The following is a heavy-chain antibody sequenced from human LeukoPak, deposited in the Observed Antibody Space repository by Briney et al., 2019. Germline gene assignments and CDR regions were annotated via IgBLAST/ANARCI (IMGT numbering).Heavy chain of an antibody. J-gene: IGHJ4*02. Sequence: GGSLRLSXAASGFTFSSYEMNWVRQAPGKGLEWVLYISSSGSTIYYADSVKGRFTISRDNAKNSLYLQMNSLRAEDTAVYYCARAQRGYSYGDDFDYWGQGTLVTVSS. CDR3: ARAQRGYSYGDDFDY. CDR2: ISSSGSTI. D-gene: IGHD5-18*01. CDR1: GFTFSSYE. V-gene: IGHV3-48*03.